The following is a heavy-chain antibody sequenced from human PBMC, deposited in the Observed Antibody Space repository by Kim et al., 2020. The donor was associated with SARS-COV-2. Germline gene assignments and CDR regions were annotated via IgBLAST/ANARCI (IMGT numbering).Heavy chain of an antibody. V-gene: IGHV3-15*01. D-gene: IGHD6-13*01. CDR3: TTDRKAAAASGGSNDAFDI. Sequence: GRFTISRDDSKNTLYLQMNSLKTEDTAVYYCTTDRKAAAASGGSNDAFDIWGQGTMVTVSS. J-gene: IGHJ3*02.